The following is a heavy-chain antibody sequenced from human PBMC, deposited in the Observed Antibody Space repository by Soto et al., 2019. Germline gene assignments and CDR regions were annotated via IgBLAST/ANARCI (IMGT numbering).Heavy chain of an antibody. V-gene: IGHV5-51*01. CDR3: ARLRDLDFWA. CDR1: GYSFTSYW. J-gene: IGHJ4*02. CDR2: IHLGDSDT. D-gene: IGHD3-10*01. Sequence: GESLKISCKGSGYSFTSYWISWVRQMPGKGLEWMGIIHLGDSDTRYSPSFQGQVTISADKSISTAYLQWSSLKASDTARYYCARLRDLDFWAWGQGTLVTVSS.